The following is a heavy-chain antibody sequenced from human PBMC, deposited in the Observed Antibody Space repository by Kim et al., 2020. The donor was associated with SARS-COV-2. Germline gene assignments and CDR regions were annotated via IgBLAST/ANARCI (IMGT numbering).Heavy chain of an antibody. CDR2: ISSRSVDL. J-gene: IGHJ6*01. D-gene: IGHD6-25*01. Sequence: GGSLRLSCHASGFSFGDHTMNWVRQAPGKGLEWVASISSRSVDLFYGDLVKGRFTVARDNAADSLFLHMSGLTVEDTAIYYCARGASRALATAGKGGMDV. CDR3: ARGASRALATAGKGGMDV. CDR1: GFSFGDHT. V-gene: IGHV3-21*01.